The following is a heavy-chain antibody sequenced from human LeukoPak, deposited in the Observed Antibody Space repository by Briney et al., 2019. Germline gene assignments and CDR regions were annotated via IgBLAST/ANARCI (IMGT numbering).Heavy chain of an antibody. Sequence: ASVKVSCKASGYTFTGYYMHWVRQAPGQGLEWMGWINPNNGGTNYAQKFQGRVTMTRDTSISTAYMELSRLRSDDTAVYYCARFVYGSGSLSQWGQGTLVTVSS. D-gene: IGHD3-10*01. J-gene: IGHJ4*02. CDR3: ARFVYGSGSLSQ. CDR1: GYTFTGYY. CDR2: INPNNGGT. V-gene: IGHV1-2*02.